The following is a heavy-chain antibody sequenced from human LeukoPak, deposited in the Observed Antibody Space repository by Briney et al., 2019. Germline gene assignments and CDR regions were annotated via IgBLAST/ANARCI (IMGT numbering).Heavy chain of an antibody. V-gene: IGHV1-69*05. D-gene: IGHD2-2*01. Sequence: SVKVSCKASGGTFSAKTIAWVRQAPGQGLEWMGGIHPIFGTTNYAQKFQGRVTINTDESTTTAYMEVSGLRSDDTAVYYCARDRGSIVVVPAAIAYYYYYYYMDVWGKGTTVTVSS. CDR2: IHPIFGTT. CDR1: GGTFSAKT. J-gene: IGHJ6*03. CDR3: ARDRGSIVVVPAAIAYYYYYYYMDV.